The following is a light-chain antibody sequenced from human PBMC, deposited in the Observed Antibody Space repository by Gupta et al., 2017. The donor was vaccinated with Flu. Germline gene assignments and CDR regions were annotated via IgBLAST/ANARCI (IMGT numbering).Light chain of an antibody. CDR3: QQRSNWPPLT. Sequence: ERAPLSCMASQSVSSYLAWYQQKPGQAPRLLIYDASNRATGIPARFSGSGSGTDFTLTISSLEPEDFAVYYCQQRSNWPPLTFGQGTRLEIK. J-gene: IGKJ5*01. CDR2: DAS. V-gene: IGKV3-11*01. CDR1: QSVSSY.